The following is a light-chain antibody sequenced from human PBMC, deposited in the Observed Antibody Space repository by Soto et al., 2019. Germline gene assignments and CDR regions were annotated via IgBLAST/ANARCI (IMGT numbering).Light chain of an antibody. CDR2: AAS. V-gene: IGKV1-39*01. CDR1: QSINRF. Sequence: DIQMTQSPSSLSASVGDRVSITCRAGQSINRFLNWYQQKPGKAPKLLIYAASSLQSGVPSRFSGSGSGTDFTHTISSLQPEDFATYYCQQSYISPQTFGQGTKVEIK. J-gene: IGKJ1*01. CDR3: QQSYISPQT.